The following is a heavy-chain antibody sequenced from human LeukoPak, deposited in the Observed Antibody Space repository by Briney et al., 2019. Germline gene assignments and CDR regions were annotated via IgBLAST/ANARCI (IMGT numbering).Heavy chain of an antibody. J-gene: IGHJ4*02. D-gene: IGHD2/OR15-2a*01. Sequence: GGSLRLSCAASGFTFSSYSMNWVRQAPGKGLEWVSSISSSSSYIYYADSVKGRFTISRDNAKNSLYLQMSSLRAENTAVYYCARAGRLSIFDYWGQGTLVTVSS. CDR1: GFTFSSYS. CDR2: ISSSSSYI. V-gene: IGHV3-21*01. CDR3: ARAGRLSIFDY.